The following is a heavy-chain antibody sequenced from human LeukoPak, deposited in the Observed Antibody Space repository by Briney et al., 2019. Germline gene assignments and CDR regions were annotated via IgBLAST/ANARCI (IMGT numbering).Heavy chain of an antibody. J-gene: IGHJ4*02. CDR2: IYYSGST. CDR3: ARRSTMVRGLFDY. V-gene: IGHV4-61*08. D-gene: IGHD3-10*01. Sequence: SETLSLTCTVSGGSISSGGYYWSWIRQHPGKGLEWIGYIYYSGSTNYNPSLKSRVTISVDTSKNQFSPKPSSVTAADTAVYYCARRSTMVRGLFDYWGQGTLVTVSS. CDR1: GGSISSGGYY.